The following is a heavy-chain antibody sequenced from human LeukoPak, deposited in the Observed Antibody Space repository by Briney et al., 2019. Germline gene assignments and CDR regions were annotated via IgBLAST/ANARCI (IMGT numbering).Heavy chain of an antibody. CDR3: AKAHEEIDY. Sequence: GGSLTLSCAAYGFTFSSYGMRWVRQAPGKGLEWMAFIRYDGSNQYYAGSGKGRFTISRDNSKHTLYLQMNSLRAEDTAVYYCAKAHEEIDYWGQGTLVTVSS. CDR2: IRYDGSNQ. V-gene: IGHV3-30*02. CDR1: GFTFSSYG. J-gene: IGHJ4*02.